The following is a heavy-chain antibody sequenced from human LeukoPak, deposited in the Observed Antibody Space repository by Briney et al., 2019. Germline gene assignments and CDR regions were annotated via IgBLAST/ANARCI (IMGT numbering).Heavy chain of an antibody. J-gene: IGHJ6*03. CDR1: GYTFTSYG. D-gene: IGHD1-20*01. V-gene: IGHV1-18*01. CDR2: ISAYNGNT. Sequence: ASVKVSCKASGYTFTSYGISWVRQAPGQGLEWMGWISAYNGNTNYAQKLQGRVTMTTDTSTSTAYMELRSLRSDDTAVYYCARVPSYNWNDRSYYYYMDVWGKGTTVTVSS. CDR3: ARVPSYNWNDRSYYYYMDV.